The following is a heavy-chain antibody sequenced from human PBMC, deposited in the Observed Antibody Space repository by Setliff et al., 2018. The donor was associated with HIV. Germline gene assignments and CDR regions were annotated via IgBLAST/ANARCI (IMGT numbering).Heavy chain of an antibody. D-gene: IGHD5-18*01. CDR2: ISHTGST. CDR1: GGSFSAYY. Sequence: PSETLSLTCAVYGGSFSAYYWSWIRQSPEMGLEWIAEISHTGSTKYNPSLGSRVTISIDTSKNQFSLKLSSVTAADTAVYYCARRYSFVHAAHFDYWGQGTLVTVSS. V-gene: IGHV4-34*01. J-gene: IGHJ4*02. CDR3: ARRYSFVHAAHFDY.